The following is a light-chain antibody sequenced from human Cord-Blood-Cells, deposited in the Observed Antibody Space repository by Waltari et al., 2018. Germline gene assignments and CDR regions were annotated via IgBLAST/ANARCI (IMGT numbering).Light chain of an antibody. Sequence: EIVLTQSPDFQSVTPKEKVTITCRASQSIGSSLHWYQQKPDQSPKLLIKYASQSISGVPSRFSGSGSGTDFTLTISSLQPEDFATYYCQQSYSTPRTFGQGTKVEIK. CDR1: QSIGSS. J-gene: IGKJ1*01. V-gene: IGKV6-21*02. CDR3: QQSYSTPRT. CDR2: YAS.